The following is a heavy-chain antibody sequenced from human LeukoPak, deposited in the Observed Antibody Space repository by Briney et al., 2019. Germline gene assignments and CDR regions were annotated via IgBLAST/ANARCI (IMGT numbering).Heavy chain of an antibody. Sequence: GSLRLSCAASGFTFSSYSMNWVRQPPGKGLEWIGSIYYSGSTYYNPSLKSRVTISVDTSKNQFSLKLSSVTAADTAVYYCAGSSAPQFDPWGQGTLVTVSS. D-gene: IGHD2-2*01. CDR3: AGSSAPQFDP. V-gene: IGHV4-39*07. J-gene: IGHJ5*02. CDR2: IYYSGST. CDR1: GFTFSSYS.